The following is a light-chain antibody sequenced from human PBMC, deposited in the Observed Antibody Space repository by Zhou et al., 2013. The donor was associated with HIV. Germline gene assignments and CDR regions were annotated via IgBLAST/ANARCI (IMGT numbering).Light chain of an antibody. CDR3: QQYYEYPPT. Sequence: AIRMTQSPSSFSASTGDRVTITCRASQDIGTYLAWYQQKPGEAPNLLIYGASTLQSGVPSRFIGSGSGTEFTLTISCLQSKDFATYYCQQYYEYPPTFGQGTKVEI. CDR2: GAS. CDR1: QDIGTY. J-gene: IGKJ1*01. V-gene: IGKV1-8*01.